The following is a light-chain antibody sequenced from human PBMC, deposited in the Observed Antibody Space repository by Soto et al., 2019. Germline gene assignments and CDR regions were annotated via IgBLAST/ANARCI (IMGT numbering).Light chain of an antibody. Sequence: DIVMTQSPDSLAVSLGERATINCKSSQTILHSPNNKNALVWYQQKPGQPPKLLISWTSTRESGVPDRFSGSGSGTDFSLTISGLQAEDVAVYYCQQFYTTPTFGGGTKVEIK. CDR3: QQFYTTPT. V-gene: IGKV4-1*01. CDR2: WTS. J-gene: IGKJ4*01. CDR1: QTILHSPNNKNA.